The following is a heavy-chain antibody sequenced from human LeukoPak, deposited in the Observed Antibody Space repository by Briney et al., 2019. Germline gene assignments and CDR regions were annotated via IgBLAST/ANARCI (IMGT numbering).Heavy chain of an antibody. CDR3: ARWASIAARPGWFDP. CDR2: INHSGST. Sequence: SETLSLTCAVYGGSFSGHYWSWIRQPPGKGLEWIGEINHSGSTNYNPSLKSRVTISVDTSKNQFSLKLSSVTAADTAVYYCARWASIAARPGWFDPWGQGTLVTVSS. J-gene: IGHJ5*02. D-gene: IGHD6-6*01. CDR1: GGSFSGHY. V-gene: IGHV4-34*01.